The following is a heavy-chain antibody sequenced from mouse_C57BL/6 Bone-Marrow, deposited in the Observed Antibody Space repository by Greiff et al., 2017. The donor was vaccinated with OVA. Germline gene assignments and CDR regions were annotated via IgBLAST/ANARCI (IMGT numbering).Heavy chain of an antibody. Sequence: EVQLKESGAELVRPGASVKLSCTASGFNIKDDYMHWVKQRPEQGLEWIGWIDPENGDTEYASKFQGKATITADTSSNTAYLQLSSLTSEDTAVYYCTRGLRAYYFDYWGQGTTLTVSS. D-gene: IGHD1-1*01. CDR2: IDPENGDT. J-gene: IGHJ2*01. CDR3: TRGLRAYYFDY. V-gene: IGHV14-4*01. CDR1: GFNIKDDY.